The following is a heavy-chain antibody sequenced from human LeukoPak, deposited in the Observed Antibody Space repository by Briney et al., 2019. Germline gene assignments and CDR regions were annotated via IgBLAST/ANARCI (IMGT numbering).Heavy chain of an antibody. CDR1: GGSISSGDSY. Sequence: KPSQTLSLTCTVSGGSISSGDSYWSWIRQPPGKGLEWIGYIYYSGSTYYNPSLKSRVTISADTSKNQFSLKLSSVTAADTAVYYCARGRPDRNYYYMDVWGKGTTVTVSS. J-gene: IGHJ6*03. CDR2: IYYSGST. V-gene: IGHV4-30-4*08. CDR3: ARGRPDRNYYYMDV.